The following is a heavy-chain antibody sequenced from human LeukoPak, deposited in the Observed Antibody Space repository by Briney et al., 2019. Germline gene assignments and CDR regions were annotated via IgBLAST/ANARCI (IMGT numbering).Heavy chain of an antibody. CDR3: ARVSPLRFPRTYYFDY. CDR1: GGSFSGYY. D-gene: IGHD3-3*01. J-gene: IGHJ4*02. V-gene: IGHV4-34*01. Sequence: SETLSLTCAVYGGSFSGYYWSWIRQPPGKGLEWVGEINHSGSTNYNPSLKSRVTMSVDTSKNQFSLKLSSVTAADTAVYYCARVSPLRFPRTYYFDYWGQGTLVTVSS. CDR2: INHSGST.